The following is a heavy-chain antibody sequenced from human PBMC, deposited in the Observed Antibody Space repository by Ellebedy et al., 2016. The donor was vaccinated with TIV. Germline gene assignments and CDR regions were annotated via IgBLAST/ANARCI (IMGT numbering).Heavy chain of an antibody. J-gene: IGHJ4*02. V-gene: IGHV3-7*03. Sequence: PGGSLRLSCAASGFTFSSYWMSWVRQSPGKGLEWVANIKQDGSEKYYVDSVKGRFTTSRDNAGNSLYLQMNSLRAEDTAVYYCASQTHYYDSSGYHPIDYWGQGTLVTVSS. D-gene: IGHD3-22*01. CDR3: ASQTHYYDSSGYHPIDY. CDR2: IKQDGSEK. CDR1: GFTFSSYW.